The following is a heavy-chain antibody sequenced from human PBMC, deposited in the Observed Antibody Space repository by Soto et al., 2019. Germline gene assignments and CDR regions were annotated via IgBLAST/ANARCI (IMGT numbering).Heavy chain of an antibody. J-gene: IGHJ5*02. V-gene: IGHV1-18*01. CDR1: GYTFLNFG. CDR3: ARVIPCVEAWFDP. D-gene: IGHD2-2*01. Sequence: ASVKVSCKASGYTFLNFGVTWVRRPPGQGLEWMGWISAYTDTPNYAQKFQGRVTLTIDSSTSTAYMDLRSLTSDDTAVYYGARVIPCVEAWFDPWGQGTLVTVSS. CDR2: ISAYTDTP.